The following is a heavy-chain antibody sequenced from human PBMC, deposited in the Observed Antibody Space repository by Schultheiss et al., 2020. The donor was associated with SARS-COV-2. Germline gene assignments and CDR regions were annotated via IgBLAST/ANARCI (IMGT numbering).Heavy chain of an antibody. CDR2: INNSGAST. CDR3: AKEVNHYYYFAMDV. J-gene: IGHJ6*02. Sequence: GGSLRLSCAACGFTFAGYALRWVRQAPGKGLEWVSGINNSGASTYYADSVKGRFTISRDNSKNTLYLQMNSLRVEDTAIYYCAKEVNHYYYFAMDVWGQGTTVTVSS. CDR1: GFTFAGYA. V-gene: IGHV3-23*01.